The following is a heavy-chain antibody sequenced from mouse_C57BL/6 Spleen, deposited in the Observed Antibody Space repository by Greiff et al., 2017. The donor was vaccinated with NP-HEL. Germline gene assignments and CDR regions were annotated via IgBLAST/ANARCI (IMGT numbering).Heavy chain of an antibody. V-gene: IGHV1-62-2*01. CDR3: ARHEDDGYYPAWFAY. CDR1: GYTFTEYT. Sequence: QVHVKQSGAELVKPGASVKLSCKASGYTFTEYTIHWVKQRSGQGLEWIGWFYPGSGSIKYNEKFKDKATLTADKSSSTVYMELSRLTSEDSAVYFCARHEDDGYYPAWFAYWGQGTLVTVSA. CDR2: FYPGSGSI. J-gene: IGHJ3*01. D-gene: IGHD2-3*01.